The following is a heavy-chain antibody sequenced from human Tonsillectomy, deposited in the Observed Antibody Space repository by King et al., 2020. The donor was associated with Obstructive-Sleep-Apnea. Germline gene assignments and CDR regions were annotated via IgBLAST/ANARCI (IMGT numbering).Heavy chain of an antibody. V-gene: IGHV3-7*01. J-gene: IGHJ1*01. Sequence: VQLVESGGGLVQPGGSLRLSCAASGFNFSTYWMTWVRQAPGKGLEWVANVKQDGRDKYDVDSVKGRFAISRDNAKNSLFLQMNSLGAEDTAVYYCARDSHLGATSKYFQHWGQGTLVTVSS. CDR1: GFNFSTYW. CDR2: VKQDGRDK. CDR3: ARDSHLGATSKYFQH. D-gene: IGHD1-26*01.